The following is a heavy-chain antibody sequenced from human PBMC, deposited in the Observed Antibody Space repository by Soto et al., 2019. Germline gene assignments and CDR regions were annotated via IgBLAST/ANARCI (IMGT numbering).Heavy chain of an antibody. CDR1: GGSISSVSSY. V-gene: IGHV4-39*01. Sequence: SETLSLTCSVSGGSISSVSSYWGWIRQPPGKGLEWIGSIYFIGTSYSNPSLESRVTISVDTSENQFSLKLSSVTAADTAVYFCARQDGKYGSTSWGQGTLVTVSS. CDR2: IYFIGTS. J-gene: IGHJ4*02. CDR3: ARQDGKYGSTS. D-gene: IGHD3-10*01.